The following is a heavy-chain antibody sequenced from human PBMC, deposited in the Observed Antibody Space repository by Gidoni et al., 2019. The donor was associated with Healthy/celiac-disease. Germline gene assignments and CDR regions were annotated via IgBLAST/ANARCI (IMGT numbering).Heavy chain of an antibody. CDR1: GFTFSSYG. CDR2: IWYDGSNK. D-gene: IGHD3-3*01. CDR3: AREGPITIFGVVKGAFDI. V-gene: IGHV3-33*01. Sequence: QVQLVESGGGVVQPGRSLSISCAASGFTFSSYGRHWVRQATGKGLEWVAVIWYDGSNKYYADSVKGRFTISRDNSKNTLYLQMNSLRAEDTAVYYCAREGPITIFGVVKGAFDIWGQGTMVTVSS. J-gene: IGHJ3*02.